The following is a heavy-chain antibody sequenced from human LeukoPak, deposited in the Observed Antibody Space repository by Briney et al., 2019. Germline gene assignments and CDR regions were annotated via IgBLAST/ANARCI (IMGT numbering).Heavy chain of an antibody. D-gene: IGHD3-10*01. Sequence: GGSLRLSCAASGFTVSNDYMARVRQAPGRGLEWVSLIYGDGTTFYTDSVKGRSTISRDNFKNTLYLQMSSLRPEDTALYYCARDRAGAQSWVALDPWGQGTLVTVSS. CDR1: GFTVSNDY. CDR3: ARDRAGAQSWVALDP. V-gene: IGHV3-53*05. J-gene: IGHJ5*02. CDR2: IYGDGTT.